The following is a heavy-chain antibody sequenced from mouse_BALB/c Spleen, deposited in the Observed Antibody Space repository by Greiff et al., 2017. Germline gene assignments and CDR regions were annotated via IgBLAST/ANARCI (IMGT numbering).Heavy chain of an antibody. CDR1: GYSITSDYA. V-gene: IGHV3-2*02. CDR3: ARGITGYFDV. CDR2: ISYSGST. J-gene: IGHJ1*01. Sequence: ESGPGLVKPSQSLSLTCTVTGYSITSDYAWNWIRQFPGNKLEWMGYISYSGSTSYNPSLKSRISITRDTSKNQFFLQLNSVTTEDTATYYCARGITGYFDVWGAGTTVTVSS. D-gene: IGHD2-4*01.